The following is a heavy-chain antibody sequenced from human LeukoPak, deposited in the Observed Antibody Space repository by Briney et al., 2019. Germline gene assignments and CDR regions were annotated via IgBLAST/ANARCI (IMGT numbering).Heavy chain of an antibody. J-gene: IGHJ4*02. D-gene: IGHD1/OR15-1a*01. Sequence: PGGSLRLSCAASGFTFSGSRMTWVRQAPGKGLEWVAHIKEDGSDKYYVDSVTGRFTISRDNTKNSLYLQMSSLRAEDTAVYYCATWNSDWEFAYWGQGTLVSVSS. CDR1: GFTFSGSR. CDR2: IKEDGSDK. V-gene: IGHV3-7*05. CDR3: ATWNSDWEFAY.